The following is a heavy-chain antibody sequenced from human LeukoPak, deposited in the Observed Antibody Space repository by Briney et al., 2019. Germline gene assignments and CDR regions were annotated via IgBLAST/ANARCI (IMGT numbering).Heavy chain of an antibody. CDR1: GFTFSSYA. CDR3: ANKEFFGVVIPYFDY. Sequence: GGSLRLSCAASGFTFSSYAMSWVRQAPGKGLEWVSAISGSGGSTYYADSVKGRFTISRDNSKNTLYLQMNSLRAEDTAVYYCANKEFFGVVIPYFDYWGQGTLVTVSS. J-gene: IGHJ4*02. CDR2: ISGSGGST. D-gene: IGHD3-3*01. V-gene: IGHV3-23*01.